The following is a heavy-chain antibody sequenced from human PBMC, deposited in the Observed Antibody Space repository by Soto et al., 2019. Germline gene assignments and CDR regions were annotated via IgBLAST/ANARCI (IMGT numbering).Heavy chain of an antibody. CDR3: AKDQPPGDIWTGYYED. CDR2: ISYDGSNK. CDR1: GFTFSSYG. Sequence: QVQLVESGGGVVQPGRSLRLSCAASGFTFSSYGMHWVRQAPGKGLEWVAVISYDGSNKYYADSVKGRFTISRDNSKNTLHLQMNSLRAEDTAVYYCAKDQPPGDIWTGYYEDWGQGTLVTVSS. J-gene: IGHJ4*02. V-gene: IGHV3-30*18. D-gene: IGHD3-9*01.